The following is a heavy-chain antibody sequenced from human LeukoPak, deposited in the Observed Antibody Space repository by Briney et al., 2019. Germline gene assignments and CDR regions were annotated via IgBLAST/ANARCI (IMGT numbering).Heavy chain of an antibody. J-gene: IGHJ4*02. D-gene: IGHD5-12*01. V-gene: IGHV4-30-4*01. CDR1: GGSISSGDYY. CDR3: YSGYDYQGDY. CDR2: IYYSGST. Sequence: SETLSLTCTVSGGSISSGDYYWSWIRQPPGKGLEWIGYIYYSGSTYYNPFLKSRVTISVDTSKNQFSLKLSSVTAADTAVYYCYSGYDYQGDYWGQGTLVTVSS.